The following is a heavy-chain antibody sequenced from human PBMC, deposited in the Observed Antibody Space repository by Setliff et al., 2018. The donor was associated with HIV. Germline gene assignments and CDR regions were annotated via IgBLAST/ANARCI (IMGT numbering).Heavy chain of an antibody. CDR3: ARARRDSYDRGRRNHYYIDV. CDR1: GYTFSSYD. V-gene: IGHV1-8*02. CDR2: MNPNSGNT. J-gene: IGHJ6*03. D-gene: IGHD3-22*01. Sequence: ASVKVSCKASGYTFSSYDINWVRQATGQGLEWMGWMNPNSGNTGYAQKFQGRVTMTRDTSIGIAYMELNNLKFEDTAVYYCARARRDSYDRGRRNHYYIDVWGKGTPVTVSS.